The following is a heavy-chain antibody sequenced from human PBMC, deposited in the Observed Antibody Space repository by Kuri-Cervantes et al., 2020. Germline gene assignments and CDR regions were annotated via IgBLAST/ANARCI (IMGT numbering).Heavy chain of an antibody. V-gene: IGHV4-39*07. CDR3: AKDLSVGAHLGKWDGAPN. CDR2: IYYSGST. CDR1: GGSIISSSYY. D-gene: IGHD1-26*01. J-gene: IGHJ4*02. Sequence: SETLSPTCTVSGGSIISSSYYWGWIRQPPGKGLEWIGSIYYSGSTYYNPSLKSRVTISVDTSKNQFSLKLSSVTAADTSVYYCAKDLSVGAHLGKWDGAPNWGQGTLVTVSS.